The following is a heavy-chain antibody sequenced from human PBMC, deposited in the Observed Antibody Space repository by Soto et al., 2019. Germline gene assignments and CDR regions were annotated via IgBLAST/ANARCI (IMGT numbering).Heavy chain of an antibody. J-gene: IGHJ4*02. CDR3: ARAQARGYSPLLLDY. CDR1: GGSISRYY. D-gene: IGHD5-18*01. V-gene: IGHV4-59*01. Sequence: PSETLSLTCTVSGGSISRYYWSWIRQPPGKGLEWIGYISYSGSTNYNSSLKSRVTISVDTSKNHFSLKLSSVTAADTAVYYCARAQARGYSPLLLDYWGQGTQVTVSS. CDR2: ISYSGST.